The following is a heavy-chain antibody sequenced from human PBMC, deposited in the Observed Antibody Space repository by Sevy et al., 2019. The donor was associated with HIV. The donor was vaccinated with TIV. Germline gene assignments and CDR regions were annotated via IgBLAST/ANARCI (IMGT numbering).Heavy chain of an antibody. CDR3: AKGSKATERAFDI. D-gene: IGHD1-26*01. V-gene: IGHV3-30*18. CDR1: GFIFSNYG. CDR2: VSYDRSTK. J-gene: IGHJ3*02. Sequence: GGSQRLSCAASGFIFSNYGMHWVRQAPGKGLEWVAVVSYDRSTKYYTGSVRGRFSISRDNSKNTVYLQMNSLRVEDTAVYYCAKGSKATERAFDIWGQGTMVTVSS.